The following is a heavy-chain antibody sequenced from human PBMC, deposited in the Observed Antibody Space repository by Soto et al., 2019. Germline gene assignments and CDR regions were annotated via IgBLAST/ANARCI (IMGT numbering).Heavy chain of an antibody. D-gene: IGHD1-1*01. J-gene: IGHJ5*02. CDR3: AHRRVQSWYKYNWFDP. CDR1: GFPLSTKGMD. CDR2: IYWDADK. Sequence: PTLVNHTVALRLSVSFSGFPLSTKGMDVCWIRQHPWKALEWVALIYWDADKRYSPSLKSRLTITKDTSKNQVVLTMTDMDPVDTAIYYCAHRRVQSWYKYNWFDPRGQGTLVTVSS. V-gene: IGHV2-5*02.